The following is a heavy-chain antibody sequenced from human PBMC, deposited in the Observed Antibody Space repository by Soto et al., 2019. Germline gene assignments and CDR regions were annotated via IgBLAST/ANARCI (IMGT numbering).Heavy chain of an antibody. D-gene: IGHD1-26*01. CDR1: GFTFGGYG. Sequence: SLRLSRSTSGFTFGGYGVSWFRQAPGKGLEWIGFIRSKAYSRTAEYAASVRGRFIISRDDSERIAYLQMNSLQNEDTGVYYCARDRNGWETRATYYDYWGPGTTLTVST. V-gene: IGHV3-49*03. CDR3: ARDRNGWETRATYYDY. J-gene: IGHJ4*02. CDR2: IRSKAYSRTA.